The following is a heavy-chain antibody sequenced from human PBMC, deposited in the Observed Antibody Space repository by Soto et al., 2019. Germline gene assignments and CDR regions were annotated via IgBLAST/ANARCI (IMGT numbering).Heavy chain of an antibody. CDR1: GYTFTSYD. CDR2: MNPNSGNT. V-gene: IGHV1-8*01. CDR3: ARHPGYCSGGSCVYAFDI. J-gene: IGHJ3*02. D-gene: IGHD2-15*01. Sequence: GASVKVSCKASGYTFTSYDINWVRQATGQGLEWMGWMNPNSGNTGYAQKFQGRVTMTRNTSISTAYMELSSLRSEDTAVYYCARHPGYCSGGSCVYAFDIWGQGTMVTVSS.